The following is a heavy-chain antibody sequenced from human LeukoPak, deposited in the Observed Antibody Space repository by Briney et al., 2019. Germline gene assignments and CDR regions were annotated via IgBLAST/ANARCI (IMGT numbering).Heavy chain of an antibody. Sequence: GGSLRLSCAASGFIFSNYAMTWVRQAPGKGLEWVSSITDSGSTTYYADSVKGRFTISRDNSKNTLYLQMNSLRVEDTAVYYCTTSWPKVREGDQWGQGTLVTVS. CDR3: TTSWPKVREGDQ. CDR2: ITDSGSTT. D-gene: IGHD3-10*01. V-gene: IGHV3-23*01. J-gene: IGHJ4*02. CDR1: GFIFSNYA.